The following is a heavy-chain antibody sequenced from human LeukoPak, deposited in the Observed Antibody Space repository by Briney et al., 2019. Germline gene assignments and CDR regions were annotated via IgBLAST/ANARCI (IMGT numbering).Heavy chain of an antibody. J-gene: IGHJ4*02. CDR3: ARINSITMVRGVSPGIDY. D-gene: IGHD3-10*01. CDR2: IYYSGST. V-gene: IGHV4-39*07. Sequence: SSETLSLTCTVSGGSISSSPYYWGWIRQPPGKGLEWIGSIYYSGSTYYNPSLKSRVTISVDTSKNQFSLKLSSVTAADTAVYYCARINSITMVRGVSPGIDYWGQGTLVTVSS. CDR1: GGSISSSPYY.